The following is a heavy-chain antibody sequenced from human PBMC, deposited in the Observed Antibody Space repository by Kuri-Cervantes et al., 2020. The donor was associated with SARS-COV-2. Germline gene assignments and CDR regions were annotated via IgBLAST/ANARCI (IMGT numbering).Heavy chain of an antibody. CDR1: GFTFSSYE. V-gene: IGHV3-48*03. CDR3: ARGGSAYCGGDCYPPSWGVALLGSQGSGYMDV. D-gene: IGHD2-21*01. Sequence: GESLKISCAASGFTFSSYEMNWVRQAPGKGLEWVSYISSSGSTIYYADSVKGRFTISRDNAKNSLYLQMNSLRAEDTAVYYCARGGSAYCGGDCYPPSWGVALLGSQGSGYMDVWGKGPTVTVSS. J-gene: IGHJ6*03. CDR2: ISSSGSTI.